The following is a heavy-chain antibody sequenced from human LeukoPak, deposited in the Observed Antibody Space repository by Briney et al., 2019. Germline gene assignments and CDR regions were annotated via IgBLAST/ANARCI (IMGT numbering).Heavy chain of an antibody. CDR2: IYYSGST. Sequence: PSETLSLTCTVSGGSISSYYWSWIRQPPGKGLEWIGYIYYSGSTNYNPSLKSRVTISVDTSKNQFSLKLSSVTAADTAVYYCARQQWLVEYYFDYWGQGTLVTASS. D-gene: IGHD6-19*01. CDR1: GGSISSYY. J-gene: IGHJ4*02. V-gene: IGHV4-59*01. CDR3: ARQQWLVEYYFDY.